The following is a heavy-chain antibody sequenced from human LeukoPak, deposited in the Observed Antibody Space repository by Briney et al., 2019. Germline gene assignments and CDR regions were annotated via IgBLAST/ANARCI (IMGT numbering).Heavy chain of an antibody. D-gene: IGHD4-17*01. Sequence: SETLSLTCAVYGGSFSGYYWSWIRQPPGKGLEWIGEIHHSGSTNYNPSLKSRVTISVDTSKNQFSLKLSSVTAADTAVYYCARGNGDYPYYYYYGMDVWGQGTTVTVSS. CDR1: GGSFSGYY. CDR3: ARGNGDYPYYYYYGMDV. V-gene: IGHV4-34*01. J-gene: IGHJ6*02. CDR2: IHHSGST.